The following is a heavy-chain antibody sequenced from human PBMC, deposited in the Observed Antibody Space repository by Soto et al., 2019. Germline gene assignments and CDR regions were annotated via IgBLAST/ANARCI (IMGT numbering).Heavy chain of an antibody. Sequence: QVQLVESEGGVVQPGRSLRLSCAASGFTFSSYGMHWVRQAPGKGLEWVAVIWYDGSNKYYADSVKGRFTISRDNSKNTLYLQMNSLRAEDTAVYYCARDRGDPVLLYYFDYWGQGTLVTVSS. J-gene: IGHJ4*02. CDR2: IWYDGSNK. CDR1: GFTFSSYG. V-gene: IGHV3-33*01. D-gene: IGHD2-15*01. CDR3: ARDRGDPVLLYYFDY.